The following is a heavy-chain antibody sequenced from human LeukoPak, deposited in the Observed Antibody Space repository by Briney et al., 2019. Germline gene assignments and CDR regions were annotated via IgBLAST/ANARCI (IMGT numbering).Heavy chain of an antibody. CDR2: IYYSGST. D-gene: IGHD3-10*01. V-gene: IGHV4-39*07. CDR1: GGSISSSSYY. Sequence: PSETLSLTCTVSGGSISSSSYYWGRIRQPPGKGLEWIGSIYYSGSTYYNPSLKSRVTISVDTSKNQFSLKLSSVTAADTAVYYCARRPYGSGRGWFDPWGQGTLVTVSS. J-gene: IGHJ5*02. CDR3: ARRPYGSGRGWFDP.